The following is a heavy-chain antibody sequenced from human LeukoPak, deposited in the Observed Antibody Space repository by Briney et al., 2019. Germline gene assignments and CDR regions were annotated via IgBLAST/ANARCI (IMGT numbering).Heavy chain of an antibody. Sequence: GESLKIYCKGSGYSFTSYWIGWVRQMPGKGLEWMGIIYPGDSDTRYSPSFQGQVTISADKSISTAYLQWSSLKASDTAMYYCARRGNYDSSGYTSDAFDIWGQGTMVTVSS. CDR3: ARRGNYDSSGYTSDAFDI. V-gene: IGHV5-51*01. CDR2: IYPGDSDT. J-gene: IGHJ3*02. CDR1: GYSFTSYW. D-gene: IGHD3-22*01.